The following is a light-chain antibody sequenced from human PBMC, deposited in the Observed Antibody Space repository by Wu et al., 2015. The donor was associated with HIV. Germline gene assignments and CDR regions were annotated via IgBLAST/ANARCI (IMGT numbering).Light chain of an antibody. Sequence: EIVLTQSPGTLSLSPGERATLSCRASQSISSSYFAWCQQKPGQPPRLLIYGASTRVSGVPARFSGSGFGTEFSLTISRLQPEDFGVYFCQQSIIWPPYTFGQGTKLEIK. CDR1: QSISSSY. J-gene: IGKJ2*01. V-gene: IGKV3-15*01. CDR3: QQSIIWPPYT. CDR2: GAS.